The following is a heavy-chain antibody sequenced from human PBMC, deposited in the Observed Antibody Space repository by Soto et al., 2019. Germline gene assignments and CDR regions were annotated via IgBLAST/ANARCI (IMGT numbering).Heavy chain of an antibody. CDR3: ARDRLSPAAIGP. V-gene: IGHV3-7*01. J-gene: IGHJ5*02. D-gene: IGHD2-2*01. Sequence: EVQLVESGGGLVQPGGSLRLSCAASGFTFSSYWMSWVRQAPGKGLEWVAHIKQDGSEKYYVDSVKGRFTISGDNAKNSLYLQMNSLRAEDTAVYCCARDRLSPAAIGPWGQGTLVTVSS. CDR1: GFTFSSYW. CDR2: IKQDGSEK.